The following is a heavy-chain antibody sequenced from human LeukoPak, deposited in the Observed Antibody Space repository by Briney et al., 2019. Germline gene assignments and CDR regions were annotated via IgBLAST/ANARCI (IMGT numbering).Heavy chain of an antibody. J-gene: IGHJ5*02. CDR2: INPNRGGT. CDR3: ARDLGPHWFDP. CDR1: GYTFNDYY. Sequence: ASVKVSCKASGYTFNDYYMHWVRQAPGQGLGWMGWINPNRGGTNYAQKFQGRVTMTRDTSISTAYMELSRLRSDDTAVYYCARDLGPHWFDPWGQGTLVTVSS. V-gene: IGHV1-2*02. D-gene: IGHD7-27*01.